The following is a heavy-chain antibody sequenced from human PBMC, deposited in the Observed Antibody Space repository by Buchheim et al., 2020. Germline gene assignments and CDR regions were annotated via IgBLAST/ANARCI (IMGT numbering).Heavy chain of an antibody. CDR3: ARGGYNFWSGSSDDWFGP. CDR2: SNPNAGGT. CDR1: GYTFTGYY. D-gene: IGHD3-3*01. J-gene: IGHJ5*02. V-gene: IGHV1-2*02. Sequence: QVQLVQSGAEVKKPGASVKVSCKASGYTFTGYYIHWVRQAPGQGLEWMGWSNPNAGGTDYAEKFQGRVTMTSDTSINTAYMELAGLTSDDTAVYFCARGGYNFWSGSSDDWFGPWGQGTL.